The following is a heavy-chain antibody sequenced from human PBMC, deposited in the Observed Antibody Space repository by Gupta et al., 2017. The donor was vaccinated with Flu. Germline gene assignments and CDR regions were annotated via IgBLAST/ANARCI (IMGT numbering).Heavy chain of an antibody. D-gene: IGHD6-13*01. CDR3: AKDRSGNPAIDY. V-gene: IGHV3-23*01. CDR2: IAASGDRT. J-gene: IGHJ4*02. CDR1: GLTFSDYA. Sequence: EVQLLESGGGLVQPGGSLRLSCAVSGLTFSDYAMTWVRQAPGKGLEWVSSIAASGDRTYYADSVMGRFTISRDNSKNTLYLQMTSLRGDDTALYYCAKDRSGNPAIDYWGQGTLVTVSA.